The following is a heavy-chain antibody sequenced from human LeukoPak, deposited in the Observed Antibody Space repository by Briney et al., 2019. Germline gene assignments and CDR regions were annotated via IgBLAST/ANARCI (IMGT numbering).Heavy chain of an antibody. J-gene: IGHJ4*02. D-gene: IGHD2-15*01. CDR3: ATDNRPYCNGGSCYFD. CDR1: FSNYY. Sequence: ASVKVSCKAFSNYYIHWVRQAPGQGLEWMGWINPGTGGTNYAQKFQGRANMTRDTSISTAYMDLSRLTSDDTAIYYCATDNRPYCNGGSCYFDWGQGTLVTVSS. CDR2: INPGTGGT. V-gene: IGHV1-2*02.